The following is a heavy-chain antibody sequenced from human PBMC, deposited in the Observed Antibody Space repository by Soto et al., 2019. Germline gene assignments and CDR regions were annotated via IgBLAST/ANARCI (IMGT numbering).Heavy chain of an antibody. CDR2: IKHDGSEK. CDR3: APVPGSPGYHGLDV. V-gene: IGHV3-7*03. CDR1: GLTFSKYW. D-gene: IGHD6-19*01. Sequence: EVQLVESGGGLVQPGGSLRLSCAASGLTFSKYWMTWVRQAPGKGLEWVATIKHDGSEKSNLDSVEGRFTIFRDNAKNSLSLQMNSLRVEDTAVYFCAPVPGSPGYHGLDVWGQGTTVTVSS. J-gene: IGHJ6*02.